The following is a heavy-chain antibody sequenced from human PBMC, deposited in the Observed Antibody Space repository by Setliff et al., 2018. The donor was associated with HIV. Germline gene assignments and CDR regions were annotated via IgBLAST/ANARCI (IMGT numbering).Heavy chain of an antibody. CDR3: ARDMTGTPSYFFDY. D-gene: IGHD1-7*01. CDR2: ISRSGSSI. Sequence: GGSLRLSCAASGFSFSSFGMNWVRQAPGKGLEWISYISRSGSSIYYADSGKGRFTISRDNAKNSLYLRMNSLRVEDTAVYYCARDMTGTPSYFFDYWGQGTLVTVPQ. J-gene: IGHJ4*02. V-gene: IGHV3-48*04. CDR1: GFSFSSFG.